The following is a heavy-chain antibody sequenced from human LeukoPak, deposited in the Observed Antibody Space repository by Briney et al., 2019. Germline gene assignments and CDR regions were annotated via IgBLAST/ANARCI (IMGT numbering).Heavy chain of an antibody. V-gene: IGHV3-23*01. CDR2: ISGSGGST. J-gene: IGHJ4*02. D-gene: IGHD3-22*01. CDR1: GFTFSSYA. CDR3: AKDSQYYDSSGYYYFDY. Sequence: GGSLRLSCAASGFTFSSYAMSWVRQAPGKGLEWVSAISGSGGSTYYADSVKGRFTISRDNSKNTLYLQMNSLRAEDTAVCYCAKDSQYYDSSGYYYFDYWGQGTLVTVSS.